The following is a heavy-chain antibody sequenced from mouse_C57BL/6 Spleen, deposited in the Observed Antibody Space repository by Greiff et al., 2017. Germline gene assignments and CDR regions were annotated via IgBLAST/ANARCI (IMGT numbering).Heavy chain of an antibody. CDR1: GFSLTSYG. CDR2: IWGGGCT. CDR3: GRWGTTVVAPGYFDY. D-gene: IGHD1-1*01. Sequence: VKLMESGPGLVQPSQSLSITCTVSGFSLTSYGVHWVRQSPGKGLEWLGVIWGGGCTDYNAAFISRLSISTDNSKSQVFFKMNSLQDDDTAIYYWGRWGTTVVAPGYFDYWGQGTTLTVSS. J-gene: IGHJ2*01. V-gene: IGHV2-2*01.